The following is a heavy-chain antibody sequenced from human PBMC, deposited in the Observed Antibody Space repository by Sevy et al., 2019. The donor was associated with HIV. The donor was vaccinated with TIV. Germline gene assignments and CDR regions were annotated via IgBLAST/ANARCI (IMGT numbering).Heavy chain of an antibody. Sequence: GVSVKVSCKASGYTFTSYGISWVRQAPGQGLEWMGWISAYNGNTNYAQKLQGRVTMTTDTSTSTAYMELRSLRSDDTAVYYCARARRAAASFIGYDYWGQGTLVTVSS. J-gene: IGHJ4*02. CDR2: ISAYNGNT. D-gene: IGHD6-13*01. CDR1: GYTFTSYG. V-gene: IGHV1-18*01. CDR3: ARARRAAASFIGYDY.